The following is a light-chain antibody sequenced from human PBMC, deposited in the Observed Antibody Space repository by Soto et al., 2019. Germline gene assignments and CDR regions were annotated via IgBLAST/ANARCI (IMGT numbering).Light chain of an antibody. V-gene: IGKV3-20*01. CDR2: GAS. Sequence: ESVLMLSTGTLSVSPGERATLSCRASQTVSSSLAWYQQKTGQAPRLLTSGASTRATGIPDRFSGSGSETDFTLTISRLEPEDFALYYCQQYGSSPITFGHGTRPEI. CDR1: QTVSSS. CDR3: QQYGSSPIT. J-gene: IGKJ5*01.